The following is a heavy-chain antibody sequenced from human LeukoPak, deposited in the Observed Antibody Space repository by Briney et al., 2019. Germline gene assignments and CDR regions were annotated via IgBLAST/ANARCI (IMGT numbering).Heavy chain of an antibody. CDR1: GYTFTGYY. CDR2: INPNSGGT. V-gene: IGHV1-2*06. J-gene: IGHJ6*02. Sequence: ASVKVSCKASGYTFTGYYMHWVRQAPGQGLEWMGRINPNSGGTNYAQKFQGRVTMTRDTSISTAYMELSRLRSDDTAVYYCARVAAAGPYYYYYGMDVWGQGTTVTVSS. CDR3: ARVAAAGPYYYYYGMDV. D-gene: IGHD6-13*01.